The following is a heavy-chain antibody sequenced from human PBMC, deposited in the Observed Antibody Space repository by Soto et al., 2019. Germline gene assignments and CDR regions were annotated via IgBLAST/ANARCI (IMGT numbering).Heavy chain of an antibody. V-gene: IGHV3-23*01. J-gene: IGHJ4*02. CDR2: ISGSGGST. D-gene: IGHD3-22*01. CDR1: GFTFSSYA. Sequence: VGSLRLSCAASGFTFSSYAMSWVRQAPGKGLEWVSAISGSGGSTYYADSVKGRFTISRDNSKNTLYLQMNSLRAEDTAVYYCAKDPTPNNYYDRSGYYFRNYYFDYWGQGNLVTVYS. CDR3: AKDPTPNNYYDRSGYYFRNYYFDY.